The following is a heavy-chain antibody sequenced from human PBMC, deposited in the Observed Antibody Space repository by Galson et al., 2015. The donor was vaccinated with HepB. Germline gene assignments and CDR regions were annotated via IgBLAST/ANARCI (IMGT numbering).Heavy chain of an antibody. Sequence: TLSLTCSVSGGSISSGGFYWTWIRQHPGKGVEWVGYIFSDGTTDYNPSLKSRVAISFDMSKNQFSLRLTSVTAADTAVYYCARDRVFDIWGQGTLVTVSS. J-gene: IGHJ4*02. V-gene: IGHV4-31*03. CDR2: IFSDGTT. CDR1: GGSISSGGFY. D-gene: IGHD3-10*01. CDR3: ARDRVFDI.